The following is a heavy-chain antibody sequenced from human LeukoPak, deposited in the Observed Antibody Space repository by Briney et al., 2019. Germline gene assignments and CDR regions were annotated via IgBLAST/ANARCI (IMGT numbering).Heavy chain of an antibody. Sequence: GGSLRLSCAVSGFSLYTYSMNWVRQAPGRGLEWVSSITRTSTYVYYADSVKGRFTISRDNAKNSLYLQMNSLRVEDTAVYYCARVGSAAPVTSSGHTIDYWGQGTLVIVSS. CDR2: ITRTSTYV. CDR1: GFSLYTYS. V-gene: IGHV3-21*01. CDR3: ARVGSAAPVTSSGHTIDY. D-gene: IGHD3-22*01. J-gene: IGHJ4*02.